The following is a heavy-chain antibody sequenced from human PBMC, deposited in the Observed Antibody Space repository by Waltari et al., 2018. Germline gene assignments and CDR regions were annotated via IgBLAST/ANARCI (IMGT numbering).Heavy chain of an antibody. V-gene: IGHV4-39*07. J-gene: IGHJ4*02. Sequence: QLQLQESGPGLVKPSETLSLTCTVSGGSISSSSYYWGWIRQPPGKGLEWIGSIYYSGSTYYNPSLKSRVTISVDTSKNQFSLKLSSVTAADTAVYYCARDWGAVAGTRDWGQGTLVTVSS. CDR3: ARDWGAVAGTRD. CDR2: IYYSGST. D-gene: IGHD6-19*01. CDR1: GGSISSSSYY.